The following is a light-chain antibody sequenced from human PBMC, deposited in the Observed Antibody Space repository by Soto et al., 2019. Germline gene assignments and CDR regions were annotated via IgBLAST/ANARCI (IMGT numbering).Light chain of an antibody. CDR3: HQYNSWPLA. V-gene: IGKV3-15*01. CDR1: RSVRSN. J-gene: IGKJ4*01. Sequence: EIVMTQSPATLSVSPGDRVTLSCMASRSVRSNSAWYQQKPGQAPRLLIYGASIRATGIPARFSGSGYGTEFTLTISSLQSEDFAVYYCHQYNSWPLAFGGGTKVDIK. CDR2: GAS.